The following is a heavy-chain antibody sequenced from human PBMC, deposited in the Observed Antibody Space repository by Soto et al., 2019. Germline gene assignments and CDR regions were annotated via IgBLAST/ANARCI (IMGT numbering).Heavy chain of an antibody. Sequence: GASVKVSCKASGFSFIDYSILWVRQAPGQSLEWLGWINAGNGNTKYSHKFQDRVTITSDTSATTTYMELRSLRSEDTAVFYCARSAKKTLLPDFWGQGTLVTVSS. CDR2: INAGNGNT. CDR1: GFSFIDYS. CDR3: ARSAKKTLLPDF. V-gene: IGHV1-3*01. D-gene: IGHD2-15*01. J-gene: IGHJ1*01.